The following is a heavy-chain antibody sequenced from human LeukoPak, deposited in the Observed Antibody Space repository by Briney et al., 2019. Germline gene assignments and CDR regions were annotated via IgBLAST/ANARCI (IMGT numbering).Heavy chain of an antibody. CDR1: GFTVSSNY. D-gene: IGHD5-18*01. V-gene: IGHV3-66*02. J-gene: IGHJ3*02. CDR3: ARGQWIQLWLRAFDI. Sequence: GGSLRLSCAASGFTVSSNYMSWVRQAPGKGLEWVSVIYSGGSTYYADSVKGRFTISRDNSKSTLYLQMNSLRAEDTAVYYCARGQWIQLWLRAFDIWGQGTMVTVSS. CDR2: IYSGGST.